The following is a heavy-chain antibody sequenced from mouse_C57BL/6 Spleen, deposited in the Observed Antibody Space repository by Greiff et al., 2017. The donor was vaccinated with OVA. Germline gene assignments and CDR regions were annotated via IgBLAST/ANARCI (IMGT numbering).Heavy chain of an antibody. D-gene: IGHD2-5*01. CDR3: ASSYYSNYWFAY. J-gene: IGHJ3*01. V-gene: IGHV5-12*01. CDR2: ISNGGGST. CDR1: GFTFSDYY. Sequence: EVKLVEPGGGLVQPGGSLKLSCAASGFTFSDYYMYWVRQTPEKRLEWVAYISNGGGSTYYPDTVKGRFNISRDNAKNTLYLQMSRLKTEDTTMYYCASSYYSNYWFAYWGQGTLVTVSA.